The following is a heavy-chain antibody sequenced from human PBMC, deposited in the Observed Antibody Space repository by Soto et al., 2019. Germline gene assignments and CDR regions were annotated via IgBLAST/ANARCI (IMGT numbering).Heavy chain of an antibody. J-gene: IGHJ6*02. CDR1: GFTFSNAW. V-gene: IGHV3-15*01. D-gene: IGHD3-22*01. Sequence: EVQLVESGGGLVKPGGSLRLSCAASGFTFSNAWMSWVRQAPGKGLEWVGRIKSKTDGGTTEYAAPVKGRFTISRDDSRNTLYLQMNSRKTEDTAVYYGTTLSRIVVGIHYYGMDVWGQGTTVTVSS. CDR3: TTLSRIVVGIHYYGMDV. CDR2: IKSKTDGGTT.